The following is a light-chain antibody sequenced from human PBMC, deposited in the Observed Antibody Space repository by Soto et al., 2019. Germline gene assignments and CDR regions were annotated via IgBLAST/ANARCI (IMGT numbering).Light chain of an antibody. CDR1: QSVSSTS. CDR2: GAS. J-gene: IGKJ5*01. Sequence: EVVLPQSPGTLSLSPGERVTILCLASQSVSSTSLAWYQQKPGQTPRLLLYGASSRATGTPDRISGGGSGTHFTLTISRLETEDVAGYYCQHYVTSSITFGQGTRLEIK. V-gene: IGKV3-20*01. CDR3: QHYVTSSIT.